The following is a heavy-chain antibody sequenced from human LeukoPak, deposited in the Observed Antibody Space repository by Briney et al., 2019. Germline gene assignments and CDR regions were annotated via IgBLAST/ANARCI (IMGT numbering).Heavy chain of an antibody. CDR2: IHHSGST. Sequence: PSETLSLTCTVSGGSISSGASYWSWLRQPPGKGLEWIGYIHHSGSTYYNPSLKSRVTISLDRSKNQFSLKLSSVTAADTAVYYCASPASLSSGYSSSWKSHYYYYYGMDVWGQGTTVTVSS. D-gene: IGHD6-13*01. V-gene: IGHV4-30-2*01. CDR3: ASPASLSSGYSSSWKSHYYYYYGMDV. CDR1: GGSISSGASY. J-gene: IGHJ6*02.